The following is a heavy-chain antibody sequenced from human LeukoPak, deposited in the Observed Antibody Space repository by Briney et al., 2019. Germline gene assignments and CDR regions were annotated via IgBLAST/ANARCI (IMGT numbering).Heavy chain of an antibody. V-gene: IGHV3-74*01. J-gene: IGHJ4*02. CDR2: ISGDGSTT. CDR1: GFTSNYW. Sequence: GGSLRLSCAAIGFTSNYWMHWVRQAPGKGLVWVSRISGDGSTTFYADSVKGRFTISRDNSKNTLYLQMNSLRAEDTAVYYCTRDYTGYGNFDCWGQGTLVTVSS. CDR3: TRDYTGYGNFDC. D-gene: IGHD5-18*01.